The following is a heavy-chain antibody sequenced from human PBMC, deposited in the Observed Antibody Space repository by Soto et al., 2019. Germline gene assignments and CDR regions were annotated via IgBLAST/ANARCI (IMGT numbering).Heavy chain of an antibody. J-gene: IGHJ6*02. CDR2: ISYDGSNK. CDR1: GFTFSSYG. V-gene: IGHV3-30*18. D-gene: IGHD6-13*01. CDR3: AKVVIAAAGMIRWEGYYYYYGMDV. Sequence: LRLSCAASGFTFSSYGMHWVRQAPGKGLEWVAVISYDGSNKYYADSVKGRFTISRDNSKNTLYLQMNSLRAEDTAVYYCAKVVIAAAGMIRWEGYYYYYGMDVWGQGTTVTVSS.